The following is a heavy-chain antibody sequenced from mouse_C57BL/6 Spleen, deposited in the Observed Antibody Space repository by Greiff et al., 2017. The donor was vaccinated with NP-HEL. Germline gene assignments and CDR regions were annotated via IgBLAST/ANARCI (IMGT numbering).Heavy chain of an antibody. J-gene: IGHJ4*01. V-gene: IGHV1-55*01. D-gene: IGHD3-2*02. Sequence: QVQLQQPGAELVKPGASVKMSCKASGYTFTSYWITWVKQRPGQGLEWIGDLYPGSGSTNYNEKFKSKATLTVDTSSSTAYMQLSSLTSEDSAVYYWARDLDSSGYVDAMDYWGQGTSVTVSS. CDR2: LYPGSGST. CDR1: GYTFTSYW. CDR3: ARDLDSSGYVDAMDY.